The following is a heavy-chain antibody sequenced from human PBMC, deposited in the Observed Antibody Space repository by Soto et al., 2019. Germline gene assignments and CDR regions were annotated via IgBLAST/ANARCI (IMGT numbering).Heavy chain of an antibody. D-gene: IGHD5-18*01. V-gene: IGHV2-70*01. CDR3: ARIIGDSSPFDY. CDR1: GFSLSTSGMC. CDR2: IDWDDDK. Sequence: SGPTLVNPTQTLTLTCTFSGFSLSTSGMCVSWIRQPPGKALEWLALIDWDDDKYYSTSLKTWLTISKDTSKNQVVLTMTNMDPVDTATYYCARIIGDSSPFDYWGQGTLVTVSS. J-gene: IGHJ4*02.